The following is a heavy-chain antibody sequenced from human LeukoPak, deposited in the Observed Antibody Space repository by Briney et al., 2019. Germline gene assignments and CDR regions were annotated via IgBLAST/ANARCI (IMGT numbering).Heavy chain of an antibody. CDR3: AGVLSNYFYYGMDV. CDR2: IYYSGST. Sequence: SETLSLTCTVSGGSISSYYWSWIRQPPGKGLEWIGYIYYSGSTNYNPSLKSRVTISVDTSKNQFSLKLSSVTAADTAVYYCAGVLSNYFYYGMDVWGQGTTVTVSS. V-gene: IGHV4-59*01. D-gene: IGHD4-11*01. CDR1: GGSISSYY. J-gene: IGHJ6*02.